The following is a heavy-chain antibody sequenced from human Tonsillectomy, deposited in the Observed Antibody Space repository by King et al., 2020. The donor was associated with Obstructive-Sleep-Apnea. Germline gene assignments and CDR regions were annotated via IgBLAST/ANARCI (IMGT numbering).Heavy chain of an antibody. V-gene: IGHV3-30*04. CDR3: ASDMKIRGGFYGGDDYFQH. D-gene: IGHD3-22*01. CDR1: GFTFSNYA. J-gene: IGHJ1*01. Sequence: VQLVESGGGVVQPGRSLRLSCAASGFTFSNYAMHWVRQAPGKGLEWVAITSYDGSNKYYADSVKGRFTISRDNSKNTLYLQMNRLRADDTAVYYCASDMKIRGGFYGGDDYFQHWGQGTLVTVSS. CDR2: TSYDGSNK.